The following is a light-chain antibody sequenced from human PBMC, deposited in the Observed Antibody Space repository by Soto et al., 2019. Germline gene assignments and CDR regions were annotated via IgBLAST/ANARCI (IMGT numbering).Light chain of an antibody. Sequence: EIALTQSPGTLSLSPGERATLSCRASQSVSSSSLAWYQQKPGQAPRLLIYGASTRATGIPDRFSGSGSGTDFTLTISRLEPEDFAVYYCQQYGSSPWTFGQGTKVDIK. CDR1: QSVSSSS. CDR3: QQYGSSPWT. J-gene: IGKJ1*01. V-gene: IGKV3-20*01. CDR2: GAS.